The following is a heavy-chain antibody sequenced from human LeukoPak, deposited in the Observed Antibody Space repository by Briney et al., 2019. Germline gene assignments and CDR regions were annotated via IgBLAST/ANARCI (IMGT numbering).Heavy chain of an antibody. CDR1: GIPFSSFG. CDR3: ARDGTVTAGPFDP. V-gene: IGHV3-33*01. Sequence: GGSLRLSCAAPGIPFSSFGMHWLRQAPGKGLEWVAFIWYDGSNKYYADSVKGRFTISRDSSKNTLYLQMNSLTAEDTAVYYCARDGTVTAGPFDPWGGGTLVTVSS. J-gene: IGHJ5*02. CDR2: IWYDGSNK. D-gene: IGHD4-17*01.